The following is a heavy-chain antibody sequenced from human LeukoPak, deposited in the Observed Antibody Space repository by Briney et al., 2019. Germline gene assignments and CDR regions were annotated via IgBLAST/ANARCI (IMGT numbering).Heavy chain of an antibody. CDR3: ARDASYRYYFDY. Sequence: PSETLSLTCAVYGGSFSGYYWSWIRQPPGKGLEWIGEINHSGSTNYNPSLKSRVTMSVDTSKNQFSLKLSSVTAADTAVYYCARDASYRYYFDYWGQGTLVTVSS. J-gene: IGHJ4*02. V-gene: IGHV4-34*01. CDR2: INHSGST. CDR1: GGSFSGYY. D-gene: IGHD5-18*01.